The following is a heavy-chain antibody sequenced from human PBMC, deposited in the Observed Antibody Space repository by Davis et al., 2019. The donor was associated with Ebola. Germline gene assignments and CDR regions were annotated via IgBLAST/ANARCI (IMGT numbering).Heavy chain of an antibody. CDR2: INSDGSST. V-gene: IGHV3-74*01. J-gene: IGHJ6*02. CDR1: GFTFDDYG. CDR3: ARGYCTGGVCYVHYYYGMDV. D-gene: IGHD2-8*02. Sequence: PGGSLRLSCSASSASGFTFDDYGMHWVRQAPGKGLVWVSRINSDGSSTSYADSVKGRFTISRDNAKNTLYLQMNSLRAEDTAVYYCARGYCTGGVCYVHYYYGMDVWGQGTTVTVSS.